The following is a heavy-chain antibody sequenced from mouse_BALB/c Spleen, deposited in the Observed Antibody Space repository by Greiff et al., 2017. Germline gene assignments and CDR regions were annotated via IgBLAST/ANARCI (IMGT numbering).Heavy chain of an antibody. CDR1: GYTFTSYW. V-gene: IGHV1-87*01. Sequence: QVQLKESGAELARPGASVKLSCKASGYTFTSYWMQWVKQRPGQGLEWIGAIYPGDGDTRYTQKFKGKATLTADKSSSTAYMQLSSLASEDSAVYYCARGGTTATLYAMDYWGQGTSVTVSS. D-gene: IGHD1-2*01. CDR3: ARGGTTATLYAMDY. CDR2: IYPGDGDT. J-gene: IGHJ4*01.